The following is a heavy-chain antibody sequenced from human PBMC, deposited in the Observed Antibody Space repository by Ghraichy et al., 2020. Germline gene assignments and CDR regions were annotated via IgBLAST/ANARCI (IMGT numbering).Heavy chain of an antibody. Sequence: GGSLRLSCAASGFTFSSYGMHWVRQAPGKGLEWVAVIWYDGSNKYYADSVKGRFTISRDNSKNTLYLQMNSLRAEDTAVYYCARDLEDIVVVVAATLGYWGQGTLVTVSS. CDR1: GFTFSSYG. D-gene: IGHD2-15*01. CDR3: ARDLEDIVVVVAATLGY. CDR2: IWYDGSNK. J-gene: IGHJ4*02. V-gene: IGHV3-33*01.